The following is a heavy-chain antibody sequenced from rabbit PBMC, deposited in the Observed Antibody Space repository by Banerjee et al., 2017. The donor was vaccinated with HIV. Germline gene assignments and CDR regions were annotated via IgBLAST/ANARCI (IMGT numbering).Heavy chain of an antibody. CDR2: IYAGSNGGT. CDR1: GFSFSSGYD. D-gene: IGHD4-2*01. J-gene: IGHJ4*01. Sequence: QSLEESGGDLVKPGASLTLTCTASGFSFSSGYDMCWVRQAPGKGLELIACIYAGSNGGTYYASWAKGRFTISKTSSTTVTLQMTSLTAADTATYFCARDLYAGDGDDDYGIFKLWGQGTLVTVS. CDR3: ARDLYAGDGDDDYGIFKL. V-gene: IGHV1S40*01.